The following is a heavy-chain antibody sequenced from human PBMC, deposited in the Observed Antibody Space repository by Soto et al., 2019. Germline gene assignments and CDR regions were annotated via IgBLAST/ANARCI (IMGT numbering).Heavy chain of an antibody. J-gene: IGHJ3*02. D-gene: IGHD6-13*01. CDR1: GFSFGSSW. CDR2: IKKDGSQI. V-gene: IGHV3-7*05. CDR3: ARDVSPGSSSLYLDAFDI. Sequence: EVQLVESGGGLVQPGGSLRLSCVASGFSFGSSWMTWVRQAPGKGLEWVANIKKDGSQISYLDSVRGRFTISRDNAKNSLYLQMNSRRAEDTALYYWARDVSPGSSSLYLDAFDIWGQGTMVTVSS.